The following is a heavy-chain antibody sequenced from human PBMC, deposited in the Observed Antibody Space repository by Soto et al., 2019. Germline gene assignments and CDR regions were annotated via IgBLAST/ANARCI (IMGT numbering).Heavy chain of an antibody. J-gene: IGHJ4*02. Sequence: PGGAVRLSCVAPGVSCISKDMSWVRQAPGKGVEWVSAVGASGPTTYYADSVKGRFTISRDNSRNILYLQMNSLSAEDTALYYCAKDGYSSLLDPHYYFGYWLLGSPV. CDR1: GVSCISKD. V-gene: IGHV3-23*01. CDR2: VGASGPTT. D-gene: IGHD5-18*01. CDR3: AKDGYSSLLDPHYYFGY.